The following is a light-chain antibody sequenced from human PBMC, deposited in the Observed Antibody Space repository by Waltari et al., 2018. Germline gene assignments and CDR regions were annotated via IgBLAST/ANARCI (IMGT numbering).Light chain of an antibody. CDR3: QQRRNWLWT. CDR2: DAF. J-gene: IGKJ1*01. CDR1: QNIDSY. Sequence: ETVLTQSPATLSLSPGDRATFPCRASQNIDSYLAWYQQKPGQALRFLIFDAFNRPTGIPARFSGSRSRTDFNLTISSLESEDFAIYYCQQRRNWLWTFGQGTRVEIK. V-gene: IGKV3-11*01.